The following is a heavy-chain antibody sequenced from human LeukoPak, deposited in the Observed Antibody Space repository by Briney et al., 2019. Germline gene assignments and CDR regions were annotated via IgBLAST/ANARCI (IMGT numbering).Heavy chain of an antibody. CDR2: ISGSGGST. Sequence: GGSLRLSCAASGFTFSSYAMSWVRQAPGKRLEWVSAISGSGGSTYYADSVKGRFTISRDNSKNTLYLQMNSLRAEDTAVYYCAKTGLDSGSYLNYWGQGTLVTVSS. CDR3: AKTGLDSGSYLNY. D-gene: IGHD1-26*01. CDR1: GFTFSSYA. V-gene: IGHV3-23*01. J-gene: IGHJ4*02.